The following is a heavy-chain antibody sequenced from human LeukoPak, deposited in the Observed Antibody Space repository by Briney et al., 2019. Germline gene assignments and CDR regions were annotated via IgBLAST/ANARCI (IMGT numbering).Heavy chain of an antibody. CDR2: ISWNSGSI. CDR3: AKARGTMVRGVMDFDY. Sequence: PGGSLRLSCAASGFTFNSYTMNWVRQAPGKGLEWVSGISWNSGSIGYADSVKGRFTISRDNAKNSLYLQMNSLRAEDTALYYCAKARGTMVRGVMDFDYWGQGTLVTVSS. D-gene: IGHD3-10*01. V-gene: IGHV3-9*01. CDR1: GFTFNSYT. J-gene: IGHJ4*02.